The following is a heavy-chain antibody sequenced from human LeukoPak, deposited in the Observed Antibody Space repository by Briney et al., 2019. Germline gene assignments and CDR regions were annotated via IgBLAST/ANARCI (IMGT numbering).Heavy chain of an antibody. V-gene: IGHV3-7*04. CDR2: IHEDGGEK. Sequence: GGSLRLSCVVSGFTFSSYWMNWVRQAPGKGLEWVANIHEDGGEKYYVDSVKGRFTISRDNAKNSLYLQMNSLRAEDTAVYYCARALPLKTPRGFDVWGQGTMVTVSS. CDR3: ARALPLKTPRGFDV. D-gene: IGHD3-16*01. CDR1: GFTFSSYW. J-gene: IGHJ3*01.